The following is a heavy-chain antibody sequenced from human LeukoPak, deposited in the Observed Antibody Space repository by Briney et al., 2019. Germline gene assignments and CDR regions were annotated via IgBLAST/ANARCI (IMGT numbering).Heavy chain of an antibody. D-gene: IGHD4-11*01. Sequence: ASVKVSCKASGYTFTGYYMHWVRQAPGQGLEWMGWINPNSGGTNYAQKFQGRVTMTRDTSISTAYMELSRLRSDDTAVYYCARAHYDYSNYVGWFDPWGQGTLVTVSS. CDR3: ARAHYDYSNYVGWFDP. CDR1: GYTFTGYY. V-gene: IGHV1-2*02. CDR2: INPNSGGT. J-gene: IGHJ5*02.